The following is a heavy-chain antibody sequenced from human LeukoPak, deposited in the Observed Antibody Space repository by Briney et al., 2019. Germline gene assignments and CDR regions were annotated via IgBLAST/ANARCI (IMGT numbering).Heavy chain of an antibody. V-gene: IGHV3-21*01. D-gene: IGHD3-22*01. J-gene: IGHJ4*02. CDR1: GFTVSSNY. CDR2: ISSSSSYI. CDR3: ARDSLAGYYYDSSGYSFDY. Sequence: TGGSLRLSCAASGFTVSSNYMSWVRQAPGKGLEWVSSISSSSSYIYYADSVKGRFTISRDNAKNSLYLQMNSLRAEDTAVYYCARDSLAGYYYDSSGYSFDYWGQGTLVTVSS.